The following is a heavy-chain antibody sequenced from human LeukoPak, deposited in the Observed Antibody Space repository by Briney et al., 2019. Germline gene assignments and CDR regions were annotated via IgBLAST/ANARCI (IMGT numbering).Heavy chain of an antibody. Sequence: PSETLSLTCTVSGYSISSGYYWGWIRQPPGKGLEWVSAISGSGGRTYYADSVKGRFTISRDNSKNTLYLQMNSLRAEDTAVYYCAKAYAMIVVVSKYFDYWGQGTLVTVSS. CDR3: AKAYAMIVVVSKYFDY. CDR1: GYSISSGYY. J-gene: IGHJ4*02. CDR2: ISGSGGRT. D-gene: IGHD3-22*01. V-gene: IGHV3-23*01.